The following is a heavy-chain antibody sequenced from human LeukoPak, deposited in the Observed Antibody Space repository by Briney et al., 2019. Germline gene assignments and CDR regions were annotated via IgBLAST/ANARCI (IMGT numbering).Heavy chain of an antibody. J-gene: IGHJ6*03. Sequence: ASVKVSCKVSGYTLTELSMHWVRQAPGKGLEWMGGFDPEHGKTIYAQKFQGRVTMTEDTSTDTAYMELSSLRSEDTAVYYCARGSPKQQLVLIGGLDYYYMDVWGKGTTVTISS. CDR1: GYTLTELS. CDR3: ARGSPKQQLVLIGGLDYYYMDV. V-gene: IGHV1-24*01. D-gene: IGHD6-13*01. CDR2: FDPEHGKT.